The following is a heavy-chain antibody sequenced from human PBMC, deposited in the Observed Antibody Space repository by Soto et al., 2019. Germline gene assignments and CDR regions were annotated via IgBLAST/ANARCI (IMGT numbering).Heavy chain of an antibody. CDR1: GGTFSSYA. D-gene: IGHD3-9*01. Sequence: ASVKVSCKASGGTFSSYAISWVRQAPGQGLEWMGGIIPIFGTANYAQKFQGRVTITADESTSTAYMELSSLRSEDTAVYYCARDARGSYDIRGDGGMDVWGQGTTVTVSS. V-gene: IGHV1-69*13. CDR2: IIPIFGTA. CDR3: ARDARGSYDIRGDGGMDV. J-gene: IGHJ6*02.